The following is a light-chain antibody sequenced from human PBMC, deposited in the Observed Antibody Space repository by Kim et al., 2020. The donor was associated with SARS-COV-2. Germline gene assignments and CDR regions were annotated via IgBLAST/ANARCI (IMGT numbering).Light chain of an antibody. CDR1: QSISSW. V-gene: IGKV1-5*03. Sequence: SASVGDRVTITCRVSQSISSWLAWYQQKPGKAPKLLIYKASSLESGVPSRFSGSGSGTEFTLTISSLQPDDFATYYCQQYNSYPYSFGQGTKLEIK. CDR2: KAS. J-gene: IGKJ2*03. CDR3: QQYNSYPYS.